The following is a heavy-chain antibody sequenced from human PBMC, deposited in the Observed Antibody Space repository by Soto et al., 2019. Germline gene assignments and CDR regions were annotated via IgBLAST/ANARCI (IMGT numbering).Heavy chain of an antibody. CDR1: GYSFTSYW. V-gene: IGHV5-51*01. D-gene: IGHD3-3*01. CDR3: ARQAIFGVSPIYDAFDI. J-gene: IGHJ3*02. CDR2: IYPGESDT. Sequence: GESLKISCKGSGYSFTSYWIGWVRQMPGKGLEWMGIIYPGESDTRYSPSFQGQVTISADKSISTAYLQWSSLKASDTAMFFCARQAIFGVSPIYDAFDIWGQGTMVTVAS.